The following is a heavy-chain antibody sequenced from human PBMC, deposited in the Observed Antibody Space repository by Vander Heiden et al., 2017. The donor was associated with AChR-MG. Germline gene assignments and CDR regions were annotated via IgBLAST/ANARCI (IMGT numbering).Heavy chain of an antibody. J-gene: IGHJ4*02. V-gene: IGHV1-46*01. CDR3: ARELGY. CDR2: INPTDGIT. CDR1: GYTFTSNY. Sequence: QVQLVQSGAAVKKPGASVKVSCKASGYTFTSNYLHWVRQAPGQGLEWMGIINPTDGITSYAQKFQGRFTMTRDTSTSTVYMDLSSLKSDDTAVYYCARELGYWGQGTLVPSPQ. D-gene: IGHD6-13*01.